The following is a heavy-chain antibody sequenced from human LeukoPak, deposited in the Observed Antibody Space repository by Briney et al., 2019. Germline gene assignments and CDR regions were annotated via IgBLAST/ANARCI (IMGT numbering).Heavy chain of an antibody. CDR1: GGTFSSYA. D-gene: IGHD2-2*01. Sequence: SVKVSCKASGGTFSSYAISWVRQAPGEGLEWMGGIIPIFDTANYAQKFQGRVTITADESTSTAYMELSSLRSEDTAVYYCARDQGYCSSTSCYDFDYWGQGTLVTVSS. V-gene: IGHV1-69*13. CDR3: ARDQGYCSSTSCYDFDY. CDR2: IIPIFDTA. J-gene: IGHJ4*02.